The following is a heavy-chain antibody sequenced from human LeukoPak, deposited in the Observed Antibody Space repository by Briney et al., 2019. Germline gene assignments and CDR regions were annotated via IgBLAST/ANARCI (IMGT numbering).Heavy chain of an antibody. D-gene: IGHD2-2*01. J-gene: IGHJ4*02. Sequence: SETLSLTCTVSGGSISSYYWSWIRQPPGKGLEWIGYIYYSGSTNYNPSLKSRVTISVDTSKKQFSLKLSSVTAADTAVYYCARQSCSSTSCPFDYWGQGTLVTVSS. V-gene: IGHV4-59*08. CDR3: ARQSCSSTSCPFDY. CDR1: GGSISSYY. CDR2: IYYSGST.